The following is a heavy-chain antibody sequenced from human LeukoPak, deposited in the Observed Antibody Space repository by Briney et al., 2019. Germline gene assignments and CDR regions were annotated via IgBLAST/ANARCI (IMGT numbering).Heavy chain of an antibody. D-gene: IGHD6-19*01. CDR2: IKHTGTT. V-gene: IGHV4-34*01. Sequence: TSETLSLTCAVFGESFTNFYWTWIRQSPGNGLEWIGEIKHTGTTNYNPSFKSRVTVSLDTSKTQFSLNLTSVTAADTAVYYCAGRYPGIGVSSNFWGQGTLVTSPQ. CDR3: AGRYPGIGVSSNF. CDR1: GESFTNFY. J-gene: IGHJ4*02.